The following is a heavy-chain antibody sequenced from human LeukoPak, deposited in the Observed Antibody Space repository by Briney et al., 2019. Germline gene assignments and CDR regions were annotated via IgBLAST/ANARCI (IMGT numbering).Heavy chain of an antibody. CDR2: ISWNSGSI. J-gene: IGHJ4*02. CDR3: AKDSEERRAVAGTFDY. V-gene: IGHV3-9*01. Sequence: PGRSLRLSCAASGFTFDDYAMHWVRQAPGKGLEWVSGISWNSGSIGYADSVKGRFTISRDNAKNSLYLQMNSLRAEDTALYYCAKDSEERRAVAGTFDYWGQGTLVTVSS. CDR1: GFTFDDYA. D-gene: IGHD6-19*01.